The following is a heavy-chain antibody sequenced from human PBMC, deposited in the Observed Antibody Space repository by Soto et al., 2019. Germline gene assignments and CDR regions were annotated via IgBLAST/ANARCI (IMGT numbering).Heavy chain of an antibody. Sequence: SETLSLTCTVSDGSVSSGSYYWTWIRQPPGKGLEWIGYIYSSGSTLYNPSLKSRVIISLNKAINRFSLKLSSVTAGETAVYYCARDSMALFASRSQGNLVTVSS. CDR2: IYSSGST. J-gene: IGHJ4*02. CDR1: DGSVSSGSYY. CDR3: ARDSMALFAS. D-gene: IGHD5-12*01. V-gene: IGHV4-61*01.